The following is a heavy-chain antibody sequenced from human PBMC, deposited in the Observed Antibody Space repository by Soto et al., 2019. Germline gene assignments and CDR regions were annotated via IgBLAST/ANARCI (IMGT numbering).Heavy chain of an antibody. V-gene: IGHV3-33*01. CDR1: GFTFSSYG. J-gene: IGHJ4*02. D-gene: IGHD3-10*01. CDR3: ARDSASYYYLLDY. Sequence: GGSLRLSCAASGFTFSSYGMHWVRQAPGKGLEWVAVIWYDGSNKYYADSVKGRFTISRDNSKNTLYLQMNSLRAEDTAVYYCARDSASYYYLLDYWGQGTLVTVSS. CDR2: IWYDGSNK.